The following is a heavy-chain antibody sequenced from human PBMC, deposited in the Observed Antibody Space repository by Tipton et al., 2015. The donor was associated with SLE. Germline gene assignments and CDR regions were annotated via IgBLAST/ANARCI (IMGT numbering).Heavy chain of an antibody. J-gene: IGHJ3*02. V-gene: IGHV4-59*11. CDR2: IYYRGST. D-gene: IGHD6-19*01. CDR3: ARDRVPYSSGCFDI. Sequence: TLSPTCTVSGGSISSHYWSWIRQPPGKGLEWIGYIYYRGSTNYNPSLKSRVTISVDTSKNQFSLKLSSVTAADTAVYYCARDRVPYSSGCFDIWGQGTMVTVSS. CDR1: GGSISSHY.